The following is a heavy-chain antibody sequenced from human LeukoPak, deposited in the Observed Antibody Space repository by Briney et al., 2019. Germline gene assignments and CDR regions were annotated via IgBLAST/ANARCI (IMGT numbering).Heavy chain of an antibody. CDR2: ISSSSSYI. Sequence: GGSLRLSCAASGFTFSSYSMNWVRQAPGKGLEWVSSISSSSSYIYYADPVKGRFTISRDNAKNSLYLQMNSLRAEDTAVYYCARTSGSYRNFDYWGQGTLVTVSS. J-gene: IGHJ4*02. CDR3: ARTSGSYRNFDY. D-gene: IGHD1-26*01. V-gene: IGHV3-21*01. CDR1: GFTFSSYS.